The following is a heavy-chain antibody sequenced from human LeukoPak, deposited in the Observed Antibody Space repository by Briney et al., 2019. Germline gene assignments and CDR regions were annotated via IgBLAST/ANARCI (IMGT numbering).Heavy chain of an antibody. J-gene: IGHJ4*02. CDR3: GKTTVGYSSGQKPAWPVDY. CDR1: GFTFGSHA. Sequence: GGSLRLSCEASGFTFGSHAMYWVRQAPGKGLEWVAGIFGSGGSPHYADPVKGRFTISRDNSRNTVYLQINSLRAEDTAVYYCGKTTVGYSSGQKPAWPVDYWGQGTLITVSS. V-gene: IGHV3-23*01. D-gene: IGHD5-18*01. CDR2: IFGSGGSP.